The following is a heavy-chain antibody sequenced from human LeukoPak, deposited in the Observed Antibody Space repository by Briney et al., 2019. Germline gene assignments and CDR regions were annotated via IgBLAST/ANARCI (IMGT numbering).Heavy chain of an antibody. J-gene: IGHJ3*02. V-gene: IGHV3-7*01. CDR1: GFTFSDYY. Sequence: GGSLRLSCAASGFTFSDYYMNWIRQAPGKGLEWVANIKQDGSEKYYVDSVKGRFTISRDNAKNSLYLQMNSLRAEDTAVYYCARDGGYVLGGDAFDIWGQGTMVTVSS. CDR2: IKQDGSEK. D-gene: IGHD5-12*01. CDR3: ARDGGYVLGGDAFDI.